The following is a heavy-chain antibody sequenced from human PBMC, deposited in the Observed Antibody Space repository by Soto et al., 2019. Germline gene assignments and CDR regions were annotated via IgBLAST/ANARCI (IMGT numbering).Heavy chain of an antibody. Sequence: SETLSLTCTVSGGSISSYYWSWIRQPPGKGLKWIGYIYYNGSTNYNPSLKSRVTISVDTSKNQFSLKLSSVTAADTAVYYCARTYYDFWSGYWRWFDPWGQGTLVTVSS. D-gene: IGHD3-3*01. CDR1: GGSISSYY. CDR2: IYYNGST. V-gene: IGHV4-59*01. CDR3: ARTYYDFWSGYWRWFDP. J-gene: IGHJ5*02.